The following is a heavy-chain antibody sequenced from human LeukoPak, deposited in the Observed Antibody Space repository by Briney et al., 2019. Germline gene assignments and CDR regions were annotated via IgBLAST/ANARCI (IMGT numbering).Heavy chain of an antibody. V-gene: IGHV4-39*01. J-gene: IGHJ4*02. Sequence: SETLSLTCTVSGGSISSTSYYWGWIRQPPGKGLEWIASIYYSGSTYYNPSLKSRVTISVDTSKSQFSLRLNSVTAADTAVYYCARSYCSSTSCYASGYFDYWGQGTLVTVSS. CDR1: GGSISSTSYY. D-gene: IGHD2-2*01. CDR2: IYYSGST. CDR3: ARSYCSSTSCYASGYFDY.